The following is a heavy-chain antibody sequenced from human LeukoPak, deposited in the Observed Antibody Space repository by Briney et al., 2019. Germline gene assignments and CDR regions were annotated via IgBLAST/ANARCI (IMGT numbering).Heavy chain of an antibody. V-gene: IGHV3-23*01. Sequence: GGSLRLSCAASGFTFSSYEMNWVRQAPGKGLEWVSNISGSGSGGSTYYADSVKGRFTISRDNSKNTQMSSLRAEDTAVYYCARGPSGYHNTGGQGTLVTVS. J-gene: IGHJ4*02. CDR3: ARGPSGYHNT. CDR2: ISGSGSGGST. CDR1: GFTFSSYE. D-gene: IGHD5-12*01.